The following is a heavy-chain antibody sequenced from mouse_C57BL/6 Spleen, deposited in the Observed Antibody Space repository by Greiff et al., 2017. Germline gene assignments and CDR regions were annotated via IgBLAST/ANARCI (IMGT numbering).Heavy chain of an antibody. CDR3: ARGTIKGYFDY. CDR1: GFNIKDYY. D-gene: IGHD2-14*01. J-gene: IGHJ2*01. V-gene: IGHV14-2*01. Sequence: VQLQQSGAELVKPGASVTLSCTASGFNIKDYYMHWVKQRTEQGLEWIGRIDPEDGETKYAPKFQGKATITADTSSNTAYLPLSSLTSEDTAVYYCARGTIKGYFDYWGQGTTLTVSS. CDR2: IDPEDGET.